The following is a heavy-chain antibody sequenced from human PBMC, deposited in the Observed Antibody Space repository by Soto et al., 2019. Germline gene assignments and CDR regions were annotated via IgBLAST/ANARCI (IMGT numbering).Heavy chain of an antibody. J-gene: IGHJ4*02. CDR1: GFTFSSYS. CDR3: ARGHYCSGGSCYTSGLVY. V-gene: IGHV3-21*01. Sequence: GGSLRLSCAASGFTFSSYSMNWVRQAPGKGLEWVSSISSSSSYIYYADSVKGRFTISRDNAKNSLYLQMNSLRAEDTAVYYCARGHYCSGGSCYTSGLVYWGQGTLVTVSS. D-gene: IGHD2-15*01. CDR2: ISSSSSYI.